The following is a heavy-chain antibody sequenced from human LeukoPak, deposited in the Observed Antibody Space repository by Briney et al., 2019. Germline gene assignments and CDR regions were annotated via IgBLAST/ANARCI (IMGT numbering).Heavy chain of an antibody. J-gene: IGHJ3*02. V-gene: IGHV1-46*01. CDR2: INARGGSI. D-gene: IGHD3-22*01. Sequence: ASVKVSCKASGYTFTGYYIHWVRQAPGQGPEWMGIINARGGSISYAQKFQGRVTMTRDTSTSTVYMELSSLRSEDTAVYYCARDSSGWAFDNWGQGTMVTVSS. CDR3: ARDSSGWAFDN. CDR1: GYTFTGYY.